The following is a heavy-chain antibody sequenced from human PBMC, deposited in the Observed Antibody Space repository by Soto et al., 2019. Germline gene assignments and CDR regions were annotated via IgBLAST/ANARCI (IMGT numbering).Heavy chain of an antibody. Sequence: SVKVSCKASGGTFSSYAISWVRQAPGQGLEWMGGIIPIFGTANYAQKFQGRVTITADESTSTAYMELSSLRSEDTAVYYCARDYYGSGSSPLYYYYYGMDVWGQGTTVTVSS. CDR2: IIPIFGTA. V-gene: IGHV1-69*13. D-gene: IGHD3-10*01. CDR3: ARDYYGSGSSPLYYYYYGMDV. CDR1: GGTFSSYA. J-gene: IGHJ6*02.